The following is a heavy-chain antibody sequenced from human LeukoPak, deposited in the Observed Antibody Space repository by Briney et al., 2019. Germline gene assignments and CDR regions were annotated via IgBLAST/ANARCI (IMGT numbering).Heavy chain of an antibody. V-gene: IGHV4-59*01. CDR2: IYYSGST. J-gene: IGHJ1*01. D-gene: IGHD3-10*01. Sequence: SETLSLTCTVSGGSISSYYWSWIRQPPGKGQEWIGYIYYSGSTNYNPSLKSRVTISVDTSKNQFSLKLSSVTAADTAVYYCASSFGEYFQHWGQGTLVTVSS. CDR3: ASSFGEYFQH. CDR1: GGSISSYY.